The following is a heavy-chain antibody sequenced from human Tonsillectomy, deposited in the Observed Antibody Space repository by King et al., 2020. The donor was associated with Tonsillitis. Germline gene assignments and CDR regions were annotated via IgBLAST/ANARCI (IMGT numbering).Heavy chain of an antibody. V-gene: IGHV3-23*04. CDR2: ISGSGGST. J-gene: IGHJ5*02. CDR3: AKGWVGATALSWLDP. D-gene: IGHD1-26*01. Sequence: VQLVESGGDLVQPGGSLRLSCAASGFTFSSYAMSWVRQAPGKGLEWVSVISGSGGSTYYADSVKGRFTISRDNSENTLYLQMSSLRAEDTAVYYCAKGWVGATALSWLDPWGQGTLVTVSS. CDR1: GFTFSSYA.